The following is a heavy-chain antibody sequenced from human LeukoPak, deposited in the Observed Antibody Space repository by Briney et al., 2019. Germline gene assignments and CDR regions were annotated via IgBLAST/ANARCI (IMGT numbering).Heavy chain of an antibody. D-gene: IGHD2-15*01. CDR3: AKDHCGSCSGDDYFDH. V-gene: IGHV3-30*02. CDR1: GFTFSSYG. CDR2: IRDHGSNK. J-gene: IGHJ4*02. Sequence: GGALRLSCAASGFTFSSYGMHWVRQARGKGREGVAFIRDHGSNKYYAESVKGRFTISRDNSKNTLHLQMKSLRAEDTAVYYCAKDHCGSCSGDDYFDHWGQGALVTVSS.